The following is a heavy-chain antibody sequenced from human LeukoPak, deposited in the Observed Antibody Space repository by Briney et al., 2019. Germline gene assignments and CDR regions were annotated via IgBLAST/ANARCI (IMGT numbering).Heavy chain of an antibody. V-gene: IGHV1-46*01. CDR2: INPSGGST. D-gene: IGHD6-6*01. CDR3: ARERPTIAARSSNWFDP. CDR1: GYTFTSYY. J-gene: IGHJ5*02. Sequence: ASVKVSCKVSGYTFTSYYMHWVRQAPGQGLEWMGIINPSGGSTNYAQKFQGRVTMTRDTSTSTVYMELSSLRSEDTAVYYCARERPTIAARSSNWFDPWGQGTLVTVSS.